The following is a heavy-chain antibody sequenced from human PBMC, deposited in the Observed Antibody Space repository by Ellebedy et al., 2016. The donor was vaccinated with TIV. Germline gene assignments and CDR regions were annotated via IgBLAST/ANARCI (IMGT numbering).Heavy chain of an antibody. CDR1: GFTFSDHP. Sequence: PGGSLRLSCAASGFTFSDHPMHWVRQAPGKGLAWVALILYDGTNKFYADSVKGRFIVSRDNAKNTLYLQMNSLRAEDTAVYYCARDRDGVFDYWGQGTLVTVSS. D-gene: IGHD3-10*01. V-gene: IGHV3-30-3*01. CDR3: ARDRDGVFDY. CDR2: ILYDGTNK. J-gene: IGHJ4*02.